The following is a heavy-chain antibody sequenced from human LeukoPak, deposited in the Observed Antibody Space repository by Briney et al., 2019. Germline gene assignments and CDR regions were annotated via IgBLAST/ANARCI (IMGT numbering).Heavy chain of an antibody. CDR3: AKALYDYDSSGHSN. CDR1: GFTFSSYA. Sequence: PGGSLRLSCAASGFTFSSYAMNWVRQAPGKGLEWVSGISGSTGSTFYADSVKGRFTISRDNSKNTLSLQMSSLRAEDTAVYYCAKALYDYDSSGHSNWGQGTLVTVSS. J-gene: IGHJ4*02. CDR2: ISGSTGST. D-gene: IGHD3-22*01. V-gene: IGHV3-23*01.